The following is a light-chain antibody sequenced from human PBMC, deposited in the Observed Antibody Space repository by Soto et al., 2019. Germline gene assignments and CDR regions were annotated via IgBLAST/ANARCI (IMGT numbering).Light chain of an antibody. CDR1: ETVRSN. Sequence: RVMTQSPDTLSVSPGERATLSCRASETVRSNLAWYQQKPGQAPRLLIYAASTRATGIPARFIGNGSGTEFTLTISSLQSEDFAVYYCQQYGNAPLAFGGGTRV. CDR2: AAS. V-gene: IGKV3D-15*01. CDR3: QQYGNAPLA. J-gene: IGKJ4*01.